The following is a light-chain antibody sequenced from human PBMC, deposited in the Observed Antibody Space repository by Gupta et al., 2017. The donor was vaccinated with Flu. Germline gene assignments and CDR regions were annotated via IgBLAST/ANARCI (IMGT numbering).Light chain of an antibody. CDR3: GAWDDSLNVHYV. CDR2: GNN. V-gene: IGLV1-44*01. Sequence: QSALAQPPSSSGHPGPRLPLSCSGTNSNIGSNFVNWYQQVPGTAPKLLIYGNNQRPSGVPDRVSGSKSGTSASMTISGLQAEDEADYYCGAWDDSLNVHYVFGTGTKFTVL. CDR1: NSNIGSNF. J-gene: IGLJ1*01.